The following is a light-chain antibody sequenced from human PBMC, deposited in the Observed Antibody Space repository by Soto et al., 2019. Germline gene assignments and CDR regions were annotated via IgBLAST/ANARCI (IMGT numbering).Light chain of an antibody. CDR1: SSNIGNNY. V-gene: IGLV1-51*01. CDR3: GTWDSWLSAGGVV. CDR2: DNN. J-gene: IGLJ2*01. Sequence: QSVLTQPPSVSAAPGQRVTISCSGSSSNIGNNYVSWYQQLPGTAPKLLIYDNNKRPSGIPDRFSGPKCGTSATLGNTGLQTGDEADYYCGTWDSWLSAGGVVFGGGTKLTVL.